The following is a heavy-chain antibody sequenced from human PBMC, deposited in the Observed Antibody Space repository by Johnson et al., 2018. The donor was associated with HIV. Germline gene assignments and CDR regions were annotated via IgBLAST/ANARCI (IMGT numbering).Heavy chain of an antibody. CDR3: TTGLTIFGVVKLDGFDI. V-gene: IGHV3-7*05. CDR1: GFTFSRYW. CDR2: INQDGSEK. J-gene: IGHJ3*02. Sequence: VQLVESGGGLVQPGGSLRLSCAASGFTFSRYWMSWVRQAPGEGLEWVANINQDGSEKNYVDSVKGRFAISRDNAKNSRYLQMNSLKTEYTAVYYCTTGLTIFGVVKLDGFDIWGQGTMVTVPS. D-gene: IGHD3-3*01.